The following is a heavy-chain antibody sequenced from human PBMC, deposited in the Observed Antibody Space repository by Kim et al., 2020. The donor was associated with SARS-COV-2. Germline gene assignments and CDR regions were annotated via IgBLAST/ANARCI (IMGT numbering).Heavy chain of an antibody. CDR1: GFTFDDHA. V-gene: IGHV3-9*01. D-gene: IGHD6-13*01. CDR2: ISWNSGSI. Sequence: GGSLRLSCAASGFTFDDHAMHWVRQAPGKGLEWVSGISWNSGSIGYADSVKGRFTISRDNAKNSLYLQMNSLRAEDTALYYCAKGRGYSSSWYGIDYWGQGTLVTVSS. CDR3: AKGRGYSSSWYGIDY. J-gene: IGHJ4*02.